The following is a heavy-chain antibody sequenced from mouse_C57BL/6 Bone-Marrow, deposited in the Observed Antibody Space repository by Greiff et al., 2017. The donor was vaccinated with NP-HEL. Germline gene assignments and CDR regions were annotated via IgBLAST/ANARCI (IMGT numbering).Heavy chain of an antibody. J-gene: IGHJ3*01. CDR2: INPGSGGT. Sequence: QVQLQQSGAELVRPGTSVKVSCKASGYAFTNYLIEWVKQRPGQGLEWIGVINPGSGGTNYNEKFKGKATLTADKSSSTAYMQLSSLTSEDSAVYFGARREDYYGSSPAWFAYWGQGTLVTVSA. CDR1: GYAFTNYL. CDR3: ARREDYYGSSPAWFAY. V-gene: IGHV1-54*01. D-gene: IGHD1-1*01.